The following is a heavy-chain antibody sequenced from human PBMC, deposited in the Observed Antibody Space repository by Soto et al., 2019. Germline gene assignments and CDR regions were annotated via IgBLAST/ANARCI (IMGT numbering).Heavy chain of an antibody. J-gene: IGHJ5*02. CDR2: INHSGST. D-gene: IGHD6-13*01. CDR1: GGSFSGYY. Sequence: QVQLQQWGAGLLKPSETLSLTCAVYGGSFSGYYWSWIRQPPGKGLEWIGEINHSGSTNYNPSLKIRVTIAVDTSKPQCSLKLSSVTAADTAVYYCARLGHSSSWYWFDPWGQGTLVTVSS. CDR3: ARLGHSSSWYWFDP. V-gene: IGHV4-34*01.